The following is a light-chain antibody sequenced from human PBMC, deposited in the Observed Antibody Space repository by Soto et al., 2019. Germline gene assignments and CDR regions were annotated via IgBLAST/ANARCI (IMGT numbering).Light chain of an antibody. Sequence: DIVMTQSPDSLAVSLGERATINCKSSQSVLYSSNNKNYLAWYQQKPGQPPKLLIYWASTRKSGVPDRFSGSGSGTDFTLTIMSLQAEDVAVYYCQQYYSALWTFGQGTKVEIK. CDR2: WAS. CDR1: QSVLYSSNNKNY. V-gene: IGKV4-1*01. CDR3: QQYYSALWT. J-gene: IGKJ1*01.